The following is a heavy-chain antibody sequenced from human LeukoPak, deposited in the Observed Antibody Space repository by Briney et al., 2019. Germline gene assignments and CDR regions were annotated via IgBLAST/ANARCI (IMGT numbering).Heavy chain of an antibody. D-gene: IGHD2-21*02. CDR1: GGSISSGGYY. V-gene: IGHV4-31*03. Sequence: SETLSLTCTVSGGSISSGGYYWSWIRQHPGRGLEWIGYIYYSGSTYYNPSLKSRVTISVDTSKNQFSLKLSSVTAADTAVYYCARHIVVVTAPDAFDIWGQGTMVTVSS. CDR2: IYYSGST. J-gene: IGHJ3*02. CDR3: ARHIVVVTAPDAFDI.